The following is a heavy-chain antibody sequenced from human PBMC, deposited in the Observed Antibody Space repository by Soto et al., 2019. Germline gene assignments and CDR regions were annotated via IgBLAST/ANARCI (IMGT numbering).Heavy chain of an antibody. CDR3: ARVVSGYVCFNEF. D-gene: IGHD3-22*01. CDR1: GGIFSSYA. J-gene: IGHJ4*02. V-gene: IGHV1-69*01. Sequence: QEQLVQSGAEVKKPGSSVKVSCKASGGIFSSYAISWVRQAPGQGLEWMGGIIPIFGTANYAQKFQGRVTITADEYTNTAYMDLSSLKSEDTAIYYCARVVSGYVCFNEFCGQGTLVTVSS. CDR2: IIPIFGTA.